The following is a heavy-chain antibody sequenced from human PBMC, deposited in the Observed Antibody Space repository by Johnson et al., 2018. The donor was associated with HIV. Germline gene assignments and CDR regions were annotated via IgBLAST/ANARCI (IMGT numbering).Heavy chain of an antibody. CDR3: ARDRPSPGWYSINDAFDI. D-gene: IGHD6-19*01. Sequence: VQLVESGGGLVQPGRSLSLSCAASGFTVSSNYMSWVRQAPGKGLEWVSVIYSGGSTGYADSVKGGLTISRENAKNSLYLQMNSLRAEDTAVYYCARDRPSPGWYSINDAFDIWGQGTMVTVSS. V-gene: IGHV3-66*01. CDR2: IYSGGST. CDR1: GFTVSSNY. J-gene: IGHJ3*02.